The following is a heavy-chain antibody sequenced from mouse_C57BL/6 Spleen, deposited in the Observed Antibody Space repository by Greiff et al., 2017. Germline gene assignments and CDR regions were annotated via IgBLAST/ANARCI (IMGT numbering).Heavy chain of an antibody. V-gene: IGHV1-82*01. CDR2: IYPGDGDT. CDR1: GYAFSSSW. CDR3: ARSKSYYSNFYFDY. Sequence: VKLVESGPELVKPGASVKISCKASGYAFSSSWMNWVKQRPGKGLEWIGRIYPGDGDTNYNGKFKGKATLTADKSSSTAYMQLSSLTSEDSAVYFCARSKSYYSNFYFDYWGQGTTLTVSS. D-gene: IGHD2-5*01. J-gene: IGHJ2*01.